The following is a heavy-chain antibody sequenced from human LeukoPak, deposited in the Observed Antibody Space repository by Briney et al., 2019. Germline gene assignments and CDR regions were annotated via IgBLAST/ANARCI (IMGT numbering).Heavy chain of an antibody. Sequence: GASVKVSCKTSGYTFTGYYMHWVRQAPGQGLEWMGWINPSTGDTNYAQKFQGRVTMTRDTSISTAYMDLSRLRSDDTAVYYCASGSDISNFDYWGQGTLVTVPS. CDR2: INPSTGDT. CDR3: ASGSDISNFDY. CDR1: GYTFTGYY. D-gene: IGHD3-9*01. V-gene: IGHV1-2*02. J-gene: IGHJ4*02.